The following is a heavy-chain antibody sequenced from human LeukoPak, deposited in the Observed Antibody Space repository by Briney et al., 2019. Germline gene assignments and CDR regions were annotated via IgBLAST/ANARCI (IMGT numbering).Heavy chain of an antibody. Sequence: ASVKVSCKASGYTFTSYDINWVRQATGQGLEWMGWMNPNSGNTGYAQKFQGRVTITADKSTSTAYMELSSLRSEDTAVYYCARITGGLDYWGQGTLVTVSS. V-gene: IGHV1-8*01. CDR1: GYTFTSYD. D-gene: IGHD1-14*01. J-gene: IGHJ4*02. CDR3: ARITGGLDY. CDR2: MNPNSGNT.